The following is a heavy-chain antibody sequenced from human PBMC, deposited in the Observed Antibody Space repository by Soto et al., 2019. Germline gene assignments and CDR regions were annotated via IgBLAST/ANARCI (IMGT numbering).Heavy chain of an antibody. CDR3: ARDPSGGRGTHYYYYYGMDV. CDR2: ISYDGSNK. V-gene: IGHV3-30-3*01. J-gene: IGHJ6*02. D-gene: IGHD6-19*01. Sequence: GGSLRLSCAASGFTFSSYAMHWVRQAPGKGLEWVAVISYDGSNKNYADSVKGRFTISRDNSKNTQYLQMNSLRAEDTAVYYCARDPSGGRGTHYYYYYGMDVWGQGTTVTVSS. CDR1: GFTFSSYA.